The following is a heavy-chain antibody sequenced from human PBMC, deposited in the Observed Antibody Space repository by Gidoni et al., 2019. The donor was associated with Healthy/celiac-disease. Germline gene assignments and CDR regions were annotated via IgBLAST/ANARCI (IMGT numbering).Heavy chain of an antibody. CDR3: AKFDGTSCLGCGVRGEYVGPFFDY. D-gene: IGHD2-2*01. V-gene: IGHV3-30*18. J-gene: IGHJ4*02. Sequence: QVQLVESGGGVVQPGRSLRLSCAASGFTFSSYGMHWVRQAPGKGLEWVAVISYDGSNKYYADSVKGRFTISRDNSKNTLYLQMNSLRAEDTAVYYCAKFDGTSCLGCGVRGEYVGPFFDYWGQGTLVTVSS. CDR1: GFTFSSYG. CDR2: ISYDGSNK.